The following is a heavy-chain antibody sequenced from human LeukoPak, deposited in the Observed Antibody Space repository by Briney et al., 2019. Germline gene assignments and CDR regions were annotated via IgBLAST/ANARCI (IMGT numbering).Heavy chain of an antibody. D-gene: IGHD4/OR15-4a*01. J-gene: IGHJ5*02. V-gene: IGHV3-30*04. CDR3: ARDDFGFDP. CDR1: GFTFSNYA. Sequence: PGRSLRLSCAASGFTFSNYAMHWVLQAPGKGLEWVAVISYDGRNKYYADSVKGRFIISRDNSKNTLYLQMNSLRVQDTAVYYCARDDFGFDPWGQGTLVTVSS. CDR2: ISYDGRNK.